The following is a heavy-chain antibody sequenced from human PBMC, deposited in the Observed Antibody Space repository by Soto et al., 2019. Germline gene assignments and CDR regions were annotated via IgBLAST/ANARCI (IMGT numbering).Heavy chain of an antibody. Sequence: AGGSLRLSCAASGFTFDDYAMHWVRQAPGKGLEWVSGISWNSGSIGYADSVKGRFTISRDNAKNSLYLQMNSLRAEDTALYYCAKGRLRFLEWLLFRDAFDIWGQGTMVTVSS. J-gene: IGHJ3*02. CDR1: GFTFDDYA. CDR2: ISWNSGSI. D-gene: IGHD3-3*01. V-gene: IGHV3-9*01. CDR3: AKGRLRFLEWLLFRDAFDI.